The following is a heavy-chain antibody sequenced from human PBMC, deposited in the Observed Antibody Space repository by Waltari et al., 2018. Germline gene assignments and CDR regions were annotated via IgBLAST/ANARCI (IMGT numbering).Heavy chain of an antibody. CDR2: ISSSSSTI. Sequence: EVQLVESGGGLVQPGGSLRLSCAASGFTFSSYSMNWVRQAPGKGLEWVSYISSSSSTIYYADSVKGRFTISRDNAKNSLYLQMNSLRAEDTAVYYCARDQLHIVVVPAARNYYYYMDVWGKGTTVTISS. J-gene: IGHJ6*03. CDR1: GFTFSSYS. CDR3: ARDQLHIVVVPAARNYYYYMDV. V-gene: IGHV3-48*04. D-gene: IGHD2-2*01.